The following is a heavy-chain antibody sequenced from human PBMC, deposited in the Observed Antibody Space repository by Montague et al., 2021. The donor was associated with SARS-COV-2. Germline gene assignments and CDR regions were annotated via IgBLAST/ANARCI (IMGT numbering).Heavy chain of an antibody. CDR1: GGSISSSNYY. V-gene: IGHV4-39*01. D-gene: IGHD6-19*01. J-gene: IGHJ4*02. CDR3: VAEWLAIYYFGF. Sequence: SETLSLTCTVAGGSISSSNYYWGWIRQPPGKGLEWIGSLFYSGXSXYXXXXKSRVTISVDTSKNQFSLRLSSVTTADTAVYYCVAEWLAIYYFGFWGQGTLVTVSS. CDR2: LFYSGXS.